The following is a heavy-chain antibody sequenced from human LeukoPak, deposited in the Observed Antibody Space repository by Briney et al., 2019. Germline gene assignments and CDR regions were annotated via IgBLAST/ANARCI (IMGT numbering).Heavy chain of an antibody. D-gene: IGHD6-13*01. Sequence: PSETLSLTCTVSGGSISSYYWSWLRQPPGKGLEWIGYIYYSGGTNYSPSLKSRLTISVDTSKNQFSLKLSSVTAADTAVYYCARTYGSSGLGYFDLWGRGTLVTVSS. CDR3: ARTYGSSGLGYFDL. CDR2: IYYSGGT. V-gene: IGHV4-59*01. CDR1: GGSISSYY. J-gene: IGHJ2*01.